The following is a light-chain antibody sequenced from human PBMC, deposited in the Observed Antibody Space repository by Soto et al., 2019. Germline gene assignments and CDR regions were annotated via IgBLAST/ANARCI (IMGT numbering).Light chain of an antibody. Sequence: DIQMTQSPSIVSASVGDTVTITCRASQAVNPWLAWHQQKAGKVPRVLIYKTSDLENGVPSRFSGSGSGTEFTLTISNLQPADVATYHCQQYYSRESFGQGTKV. V-gene: IGKV1-5*03. CDR2: KTS. CDR1: QAVNPW. J-gene: IGKJ1*01. CDR3: QQYYSRES.